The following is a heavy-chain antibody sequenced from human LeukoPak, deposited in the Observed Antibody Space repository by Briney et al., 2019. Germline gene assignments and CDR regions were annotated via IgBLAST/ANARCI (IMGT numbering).Heavy chain of an antibody. CDR3: ARDKLIAARPYAFDI. CDR2: VYYSGST. Sequence: SETLSRTCTVPGGAIRSYDWSWIRDPPWKGLEWLGDVYYSGSTNYNPSLKSRVTISVDTSKNQFSLKLSSVTAADTAVYYCARDKLIAARPYAFDIWGQGTMVTVSS. J-gene: IGHJ3*02. CDR1: GGAIRSYD. D-gene: IGHD6-6*01. V-gene: IGHV4-59*01.